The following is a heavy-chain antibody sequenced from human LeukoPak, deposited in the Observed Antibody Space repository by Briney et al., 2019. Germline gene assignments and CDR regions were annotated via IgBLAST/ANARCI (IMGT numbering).Heavy chain of an antibody. D-gene: IGHD6-13*01. CDR3: ARVGAAAGSLWYMVV. J-gene: IGHJ6*03. V-gene: IGHV4-61*01. CDR1: GGSISSASHY. CDR2: IYYSGST. Sequence: PSQTLSLTCTVSGGSISSASHYWSWIRQPPGKGLGWVGYIYYSGSTNYNPSLKSRVTISVDTSKNQFSLKLSSVTAADTAVYYCARVGAAAGSLWYMVVWGKGTTVTVSS.